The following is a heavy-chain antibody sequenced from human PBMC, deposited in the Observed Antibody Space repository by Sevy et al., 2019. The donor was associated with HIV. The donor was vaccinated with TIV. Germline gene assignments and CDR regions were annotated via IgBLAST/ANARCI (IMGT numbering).Heavy chain of an antibody. J-gene: IGHJ4*02. CDR3: ARGTPFWSGSYYFHS. Sequence: ASVKVSCKASGYTFTGYQIHWVRQAPGQGLQWMGWINPNSDGTNFAQKFQGRVTMTTDTSINTAYMELSRLRSDDTAVYYCARGTPFWSGSYYFHSWGQGTLVTVFS. D-gene: IGHD3-3*01. CDR1: GYTFTGYQ. CDR2: INPNSDGT. V-gene: IGHV1-2*02.